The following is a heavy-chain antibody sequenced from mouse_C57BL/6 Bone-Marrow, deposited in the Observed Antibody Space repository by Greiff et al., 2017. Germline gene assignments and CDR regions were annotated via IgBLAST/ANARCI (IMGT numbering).Heavy chain of an antibody. CDR1: GYTFTSYW. CDR3: ARSLCTMVTTGRYYYAMDD. Sequence: VQLQQPGAALVLPGASVTLSCKASGYTFTSYWMHWVKQRPGQGLAWIGEIDPSDRYPPYNQQFKGKSTLTVAQSSSPAYMQLSSLTSEDSAGYYCARSLCTMVTTGRYYYAMDDWGQGTSVTVSS. CDR2: IDPSDRYP. V-gene: IGHV1-69*01. D-gene: IGHD2-2*01. J-gene: IGHJ4*01.